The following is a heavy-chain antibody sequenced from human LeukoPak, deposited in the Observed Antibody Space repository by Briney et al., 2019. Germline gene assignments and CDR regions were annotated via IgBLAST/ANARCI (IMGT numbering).Heavy chain of an antibody. CDR1: GFTFSSYG. CDR3: ARARGTSSPLYAFDI. D-gene: IGHD3-16*01. J-gene: IGHJ3*02. Sequence: GGSLRLSCAASGFTFSSYGMHWVRQAPGKGLEWVAVISYDGSNKYYADSVKGRFTISRDNSKNTLYLQMNSLRAEDTAVYYCARARGTSSPLYAFDIWGQGTMVTVSS. V-gene: IGHV3-30*03. CDR2: ISYDGSNK.